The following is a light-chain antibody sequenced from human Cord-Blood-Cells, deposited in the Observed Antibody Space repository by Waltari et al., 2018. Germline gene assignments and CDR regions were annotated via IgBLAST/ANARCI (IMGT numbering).Light chain of an antibody. CDR3: QQYYSTPFT. J-gene: IGKJ3*01. CDR2: WAS. Sequence: DIVMTQSPDSLAVSLGERATIHCKFSQSVLYSSNNKNYLAWYQQKQGQPPKLLIYWASTRESGVPDRFSGSGSGTDFTLTISSLQAEDVAVYYCQQYYSTPFTFGPGTKVDIK. V-gene: IGKV4-1*01. CDR1: QSVLYSSNNKNY.